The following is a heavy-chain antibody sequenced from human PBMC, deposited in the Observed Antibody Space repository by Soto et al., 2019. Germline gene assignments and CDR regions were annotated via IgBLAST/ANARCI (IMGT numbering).Heavy chain of an antibody. CDR2: ISGSGGST. Sequence: GGSLRLSCAASGFTFSSYAMSWVRQAPGKGLEWVSAISGSGGSTYYADSVKGRFTISRDNSKNTLYLQMNSLRAEDTDVYYCAKEGGDYYDSSGYYPYGMDVWGQGTTVTVSS. V-gene: IGHV3-23*01. CDR1: GFTFSSYA. CDR3: AKEGGDYYDSSGYYPYGMDV. D-gene: IGHD3-22*01. J-gene: IGHJ6*02.